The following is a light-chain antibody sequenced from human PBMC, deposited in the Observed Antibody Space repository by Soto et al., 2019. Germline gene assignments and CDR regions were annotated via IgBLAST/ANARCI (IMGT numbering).Light chain of an antibody. V-gene: IGKV3-15*01. J-gene: IGKJ4*01. Sequence: EVVMTQSPATLSVAPGERATVSCRASQSISSNLAWYQQKPGQAPRLLIYDAATRVPGIPDRFSGSGSGTEFALTISSLQSEDSAIYYCQQYNNWPPLPFGGGTKVEIK. CDR1: QSISSN. CDR2: DAA. CDR3: QQYNNWPPLP.